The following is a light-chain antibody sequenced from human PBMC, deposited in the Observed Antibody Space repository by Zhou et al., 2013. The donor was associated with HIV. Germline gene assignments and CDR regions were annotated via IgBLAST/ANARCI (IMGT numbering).Light chain of an antibody. J-gene: IGKJ4*01. Sequence: EIVLTQSPGTLSLSPGERVTLSCRASQNVFSNLAWYQQKPGQAPRLLIYDASTRATGIPPRFSGSGSGTEFILTISSLQPEDFAVYYCQQYDNWPPLTFGGGTRVEIK. CDR1: QNVFSN. V-gene: IGKV3-15*01. CDR3: QQYDNWPPLT. CDR2: DAS.